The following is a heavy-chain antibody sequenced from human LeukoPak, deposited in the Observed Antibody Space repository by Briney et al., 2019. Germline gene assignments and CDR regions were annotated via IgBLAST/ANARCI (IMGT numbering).Heavy chain of an antibody. D-gene: IGHD6-13*01. Sequence: SETLSLTCTVSGGSISSSSYYWGWIRQPPGKGLEWIGSIYYSGSTYYNPSLKSRVTISVDTFKNQFSLKLSSVTAADTAVYYCARGGDSSSWYVSLTWFDPWGQGTLVTVSS. CDR3: ARGGDSSSWYVSLTWFDP. CDR2: IYYSGST. V-gene: IGHV4-39*01. CDR1: GGSISSSSYY. J-gene: IGHJ5*02.